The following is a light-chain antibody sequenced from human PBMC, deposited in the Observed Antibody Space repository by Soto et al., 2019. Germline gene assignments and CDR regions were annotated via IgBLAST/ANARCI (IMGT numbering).Light chain of an antibody. CDR2: RAS. J-gene: IGKJ4*01. Sequence: EILMTQSPATLSVSPGERATFSCRASQSVSSNLAWYQQKPGQAPRLLIYRASSRATGIPVRFSGSESATDFTLTNSSLQSEDFAVYYCQQYNNWPPTFGGGTRVEIK. CDR1: QSVSSN. CDR3: QQYNNWPPT. V-gene: IGKV3-15*01.